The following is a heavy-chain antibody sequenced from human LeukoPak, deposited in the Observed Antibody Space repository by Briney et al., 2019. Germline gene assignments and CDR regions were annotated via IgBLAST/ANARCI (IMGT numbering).Heavy chain of an antibody. CDR1: GFTFDDYA. CDR2: ISWNSGSI. D-gene: IGHD3-10*01. J-gene: IGHJ4*02. CDR3: AKDDQSNYYGSALDY. V-gene: IGHV3-9*01. Sequence: GGSLRLSCAASGFTFDDYAMHWVRQAPGKGLEWVSGISWNSGSIGYADSVKGRFTISRDNAKNSLYLQMNSLRAEDTALYYCAKDDQSNYYGSALDYWGQGTLVTVSS.